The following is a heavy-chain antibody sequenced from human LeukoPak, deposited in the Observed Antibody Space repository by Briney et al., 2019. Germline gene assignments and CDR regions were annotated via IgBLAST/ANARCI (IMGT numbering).Heavy chain of an antibody. Sequence: ASVKVSCKASGYTFTNYYIHWVRQAPGQGLEWMGIFNPSVATTNYAQKFQGRVTMTRDTSTSTVYMELSSLRSEDTAVYYCARGRGYEDYFDYWGQGTLVTVSS. CDR1: GYTFTNYY. J-gene: IGHJ4*02. D-gene: IGHD5-18*01. CDR3: ARGRGYEDYFDY. V-gene: IGHV1-46*01. CDR2: FNPSVATT.